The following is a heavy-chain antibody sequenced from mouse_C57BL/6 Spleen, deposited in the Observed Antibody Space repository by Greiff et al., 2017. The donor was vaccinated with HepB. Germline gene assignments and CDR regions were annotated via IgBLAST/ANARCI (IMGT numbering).Heavy chain of an antibody. J-gene: IGHJ3*01. D-gene: IGHD3-2*02. V-gene: IGHV1-4*01. CDR2: INPSSGYT. Sequence: VQLQQSGAELARPGASVKMSCKASGYTFTSYTMHWVKQRPGQGLEWIGYINPSSGYTKYNQKFKDKATLTADKSSSTAYMQLSSLTSEDSAVYYCARSTAQATWFAYWGQGTLVTVSA. CDR1: GYTFTSYT. CDR3: ARSTAQATWFAY.